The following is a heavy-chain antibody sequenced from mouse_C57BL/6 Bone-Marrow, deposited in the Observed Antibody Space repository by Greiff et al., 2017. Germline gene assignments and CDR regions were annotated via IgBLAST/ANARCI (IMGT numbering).Heavy chain of an antibody. CDR2: FYPGSGSI. CDR3: ARHEGSYYYGNRDFDV. V-gene: IGHV1-62-2*01. CDR1: GYTFTEYT. J-gene: IGHJ1*03. Sequence: QVQLQQSGAELVKPGASVKLSCKASGYTFTEYTIHWVKQRSGQGLEWIGWFYPGSGSIKYNEKFKDKATLTADKSSSTVYMERSRMTSEDSAVYFCARHEGSYYYGNRDFDVWGTGTTVTVSS. D-gene: IGHD1-1*01.